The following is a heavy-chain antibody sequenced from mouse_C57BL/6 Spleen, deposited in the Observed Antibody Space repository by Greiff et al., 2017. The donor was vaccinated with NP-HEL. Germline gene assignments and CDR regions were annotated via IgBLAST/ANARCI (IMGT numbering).Heavy chain of an antibody. CDR3: ARSGGDAPAWFAY. CDR1: GYTFTSYW. J-gene: IGHJ3*01. CDR2: IDPSDSET. Sequence: VQLQQSGAELVRPGSSVKLSCKASGYTFTSYWMHWVKQRPIQGLEWIGNIDPSDSETHYNQKFKDKATLTVDKSSSTAYMQLSSLTSEDSAVYYCARSGGDAPAWFAYWGQGTLVTVSA. D-gene: IGHD3-2*02. V-gene: IGHV1-52*01.